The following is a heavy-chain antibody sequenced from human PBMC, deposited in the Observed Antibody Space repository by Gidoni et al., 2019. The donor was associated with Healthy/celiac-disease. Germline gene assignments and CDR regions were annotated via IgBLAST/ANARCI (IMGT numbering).Heavy chain of an antibody. CDR2: INPSGGST. Sequence: QVQLVQSGAEVKKPGASGKVSCKASGYTFTSYYMPWVRQATGQGLEWMGIINPSGGSTSYAQKFQGRVTMTRDTSTSTVYMELSSLRSEDTAVYYCARGGGTTYYYDSSGYSTASPFQHWGQGTLVTVSS. CDR1: GYTFTSYY. CDR3: ARGGGTTYYYDSSGYSTASPFQH. J-gene: IGHJ1*01. V-gene: IGHV1-46*01. D-gene: IGHD3-22*01.